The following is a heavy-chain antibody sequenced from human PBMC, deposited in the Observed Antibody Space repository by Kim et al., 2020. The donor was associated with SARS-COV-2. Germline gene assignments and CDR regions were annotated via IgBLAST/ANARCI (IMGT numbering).Heavy chain of an antibody. CDR2: ISSSSSYI. V-gene: IGHV3-21*01. CDR3: ARDLSGRRATFDY. J-gene: IGHJ4*02. Sequence: GGSLRLSCAASGFTFSSYSMNWVRQAPGKGLEWVSSISSSSSYIYYADSVKGRFTISRDNAKNSLYLQMNSLRAEDTAVYYCARDLSGRRATFDYWGQGTLVTVSS. CDR1: GFTFSSYS.